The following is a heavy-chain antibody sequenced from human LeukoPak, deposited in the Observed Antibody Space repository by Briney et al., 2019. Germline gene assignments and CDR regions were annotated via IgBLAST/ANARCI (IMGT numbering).Heavy chain of an antibody. Sequence: PGGSLRLSCAASGFTFNNYWINWVRQAPGKGLVWVSRINSDGSTNYADSVKGRFTISRDNAKNTVYLQIDSLRAEDTAVYYCARTAMSSSGRVDYWGQGTLVTVSS. D-gene: IGHD6-19*01. CDR1: GFTFNNYW. J-gene: IGHJ4*02. V-gene: IGHV3-74*01. CDR3: ARTAMSSSGRVDY. CDR2: INSDGST.